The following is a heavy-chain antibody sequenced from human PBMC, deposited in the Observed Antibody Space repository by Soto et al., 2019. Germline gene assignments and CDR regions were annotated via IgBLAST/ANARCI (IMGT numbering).Heavy chain of an antibody. CDR1: GFTFSSYA. Sequence: EVQLLESGGCLVQPGGSMRLSCVVSGFTFSSYAMTWVRQPPGKGLEWVSSISGSGRTTYYADSVKGRFTISRDNSKNTLYLQMNSLRAEDTAIYYCAKPPDIVATTCYCYGLDVRGQGTAVTVSS. CDR3: AKPPDIVATTCYCYGLDV. V-gene: IGHV3-23*01. D-gene: IGHD5-12*01. CDR2: ISGSGRTT. J-gene: IGHJ6*02.